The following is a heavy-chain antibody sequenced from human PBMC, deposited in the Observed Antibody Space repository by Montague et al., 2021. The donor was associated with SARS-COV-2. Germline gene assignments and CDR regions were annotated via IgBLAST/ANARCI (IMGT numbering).Heavy chain of an antibody. D-gene: IGHD3-10*01. CDR3: ASMVRAQVYCFDY. CDR1: GGSISSSSYY. J-gene: IGHJ4*02. V-gene: IGHV4-39*01. CDR2: IFYSGXT. Sequence: SETLSLTCTVSGGSISSSSYYWGWIRQPPGKGLEWIGSIFYSGXTXYXXXXKSRVTISVDTSKNQFSLKLISVTAADTAVYYCASMVRAQVYCFDYWGQGTLVTVSS.